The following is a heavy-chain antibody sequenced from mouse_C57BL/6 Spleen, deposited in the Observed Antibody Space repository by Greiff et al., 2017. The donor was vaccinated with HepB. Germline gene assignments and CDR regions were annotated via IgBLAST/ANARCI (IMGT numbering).Heavy chain of an antibody. CDR3: ASPLSWDASYFDY. D-gene: IGHD4-1*01. Sequence: QVQLKESGAELARPGASVKMSCKASGYTFTSYTMHWVKQRPGQGLEWIGYINPSSGYTKYNQKFKDKATLTADKSSSTAYMQLSSLTSEDSAVYYCASPLSWDASYFDYWGQGTTLTVSS. J-gene: IGHJ2*01. V-gene: IGHV1-4*01. CDR2: INPSSGYT. CDR1: GYTFTSYT.